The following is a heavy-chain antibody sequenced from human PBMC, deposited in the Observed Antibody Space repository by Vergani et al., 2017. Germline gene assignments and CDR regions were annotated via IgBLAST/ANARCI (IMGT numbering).Heavy chain of an antibody. Sequence: QVQLQQWGGGLLKPSETLSLTCVVNGGSFTSYHWTRIRQSPGEGLEWVGDIDHTGRPDYNPSLTSQLTMSVDKSRNQFSLTLNSVTATDTAIYFCARVNTETNSDLYYYYYIDVWGQGTAVTVS. V-gene: IGHV4-34*01. J-gene: IGHJ6*03. CDR3: ARVNTETNSDLYYYYYIDV. D-gene: IGHD4-11*01. CDR2: IDHTGRP. CDR1: GGSFTSYH.